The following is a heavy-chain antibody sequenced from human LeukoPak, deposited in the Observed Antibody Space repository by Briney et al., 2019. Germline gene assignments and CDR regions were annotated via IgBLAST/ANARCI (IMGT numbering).Heavy chain of an antibody. Sequence: GASVKVSCKVSGYTLTELSMRWVRQAPGKGLEWMGGFDPEDGETIYAQKFQGRVTMTEDTSTDTAYMELSSLRSEDTAVYYCATAIMVRAMNYFDYWGQGTLVTVSS. D-gene: IGHD3-10*01. CDR1: GYTLTELS. V-gene: IGHV1-24*01. CDR3: ATAIMVRAMNYFDY. J-gene: IGHJ4*02. CDR2: FDPEDGET.